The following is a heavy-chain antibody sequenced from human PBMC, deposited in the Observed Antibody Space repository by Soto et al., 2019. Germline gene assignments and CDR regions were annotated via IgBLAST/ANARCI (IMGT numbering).Heavy chain of an antibody. D-gene: IGHD2-2*01. CDR2: INHSGST. Sequence: QVQLQQWGAGLLKPSETLSLTCAVYGGSFSGYYWSWIRQPPGKGLEWIGEINHSGSTNYNPSLKSRVTISVDTSKNQFSLKLSSVTAADTAVYYCARGYCSSTSCYSGAYYFDYWGQGTLVTVSS. V-gene: IGHV4-34*01. J-gene: IGHJ4*02. CDR3: ARGYCSSTSCYSGAYYFDY. CDR1: GGSFSGYY.